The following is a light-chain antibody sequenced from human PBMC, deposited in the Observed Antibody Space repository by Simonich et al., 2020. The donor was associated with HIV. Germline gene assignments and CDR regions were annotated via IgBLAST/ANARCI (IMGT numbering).Light chain of an antibody. J-gene: IGLJ3*02. Sequence: QSAPTQPPSASGSPGQSVTISCPGTSRDVGAYNYVSWYQQHPGKAPKLMIYEVSKRPSGVPDRFSGSKSGNTASLTVSGLQAEDEADYYCSSYAGSNNLVFGGGTKLTVL. CDR2: EVS. CDR3: SSYAGSNNLV. CDR1: SRDVGAYNY. V-gene: IGLV2-8*01.